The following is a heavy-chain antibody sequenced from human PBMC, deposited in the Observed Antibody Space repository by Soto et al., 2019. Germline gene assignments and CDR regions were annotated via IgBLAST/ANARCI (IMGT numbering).Heavy chain of an antibody. CDR2: IYYSGST. D-gene: IGHD3-10*01. J-gene: IGHJ5*02. V-gene: IGHV4-31*03. Sequence: PSETLSLTCTVSGGSISSGGYYWSWIRQHPGKGLEWIGYIYYSGSTYYTPSLKSRVTISVDRSKNQFFLKLSSVTAADTGVYYCARDLGSGTGWFDPWGQGTLVTVS. CDR1: GGSISSGGYY. CDR3: ARDLGSGTGWFDP.